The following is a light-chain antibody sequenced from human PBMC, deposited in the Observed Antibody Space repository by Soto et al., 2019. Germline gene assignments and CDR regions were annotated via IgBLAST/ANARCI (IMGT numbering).Light chain of an antibody. CDR2: GAS. Sequence: EIVLTQSPGTLSLSPGDRATLSCRASQSVSSSYLAWYQQKPGQAPSLLIYGASNRATGIPARFSGSGSGTEFTLTISSLQSEDFAVYYCQQYNNWPLTFGGGTKVEIK. CDR1: QSVSSSY. J-gene: IGKJ4*01. V-gene: IGKV3D-15*01. CDR3: QQYNNWPLT.